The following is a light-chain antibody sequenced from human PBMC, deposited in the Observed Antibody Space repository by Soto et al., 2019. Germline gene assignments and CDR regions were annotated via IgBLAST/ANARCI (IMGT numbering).Light chain of an antibody. CDR1: SSDVGGYNY. Sequence: QSALTQPASVSGSPGQSITISCTGTSSDVGGYNYVSWYQQHPGKAPKLMICDVSIRPSGVSNRFSGSKSGNTASPTISGLQAEDEADYYCSSYTSSSSLVFGGGTKLTVL. CDR3: SSYTSSSSLV. V-gene: IGLV2-14*03. CDR2: DVS. J-gene: IGLJ2*01.